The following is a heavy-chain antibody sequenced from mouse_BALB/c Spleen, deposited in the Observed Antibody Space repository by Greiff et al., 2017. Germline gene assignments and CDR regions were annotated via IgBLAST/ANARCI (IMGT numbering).Heavy chain of an antibody. CDR2: ISSGSSTI. V-gene: IGHV5-12-1*01. Sequence: EVKLVESGGGLVKPGGSLKLSCAASGFAFSSYDMSWVRQTPEKRLEWVAYISSGSSTIYYADTVKGRFTISRDNPKNTLFLQMTSLRSEDTAMYYCARWGKLHYFDYWGQGTTLTVSS. CDR1: GFAFSSYD. D-gene: IGHD1-1*01. J-gene: IGHJ2*01. CDR3: ARWGKLHYFDY.